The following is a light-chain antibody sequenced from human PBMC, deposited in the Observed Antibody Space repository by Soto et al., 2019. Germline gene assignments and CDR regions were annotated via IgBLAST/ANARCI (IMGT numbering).Light chain of an antibody. V-gene: IGLV2-8*01. CDR2: DVN. CDR1: GSDIASYNS. J-gene: IGLJ2*01. Sequence: QSVLTQPPSASGSPGQGVTISCTGSGSDIASYNSVSWYQRHPGKAPKLMIYDVNNRPSGVPDRFSGSKSGSTASLTVSGLQPEDEADYYCSSYAGSYNLVFGGGTQRTVL. CDR3: SSYAGSYNLV.